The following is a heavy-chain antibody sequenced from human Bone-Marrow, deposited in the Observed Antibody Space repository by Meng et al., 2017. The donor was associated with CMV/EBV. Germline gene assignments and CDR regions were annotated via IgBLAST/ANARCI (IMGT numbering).Heavy chain of an antibody. Sequence: SCVASGFSFDDYAMHWVRQAPGKGLEWVSGISWNSGRIGYADSVKGRFTISRDNAKKSLYLQMNSLRAEDTALYYCAKDPTYYINPGGGMDVWGQGTTVTVSS. CDR2: ISWNSGRI. CDR1: GFSFDDYA. V-gene: IGHV3-9*01. CDR3: AKDPTYYINPGGGMDV. J-gene: IGHJ6*02. D-gene: IGHD3-22*01.